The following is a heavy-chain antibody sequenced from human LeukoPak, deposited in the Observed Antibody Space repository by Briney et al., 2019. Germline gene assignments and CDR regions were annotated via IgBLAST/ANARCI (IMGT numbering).Heavy chain of an antibody. J-gene: IGHJ4*02. CDR2: IYYSGSA. V-gene: IGHV4-30-4*01. Sequence: PSETLSLTCTVSGGSISSYYWSWIRQPPGRGLEWIGYIYYSGSAYYNPSLKSRVSISGDTSTSQFSLKLTSVTAADTAVYYCARVGGYGRTTFDSWGQGILVTVSS. CDR1: GGSISSYY. D-gene: IGHD6-25*01. CDR3: ARVGGYGRTTFDS.